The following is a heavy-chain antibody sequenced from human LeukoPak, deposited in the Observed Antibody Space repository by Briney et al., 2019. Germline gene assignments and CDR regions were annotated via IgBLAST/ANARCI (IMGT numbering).Heavy chain of an antibody. J-gene: IGHJ4*02. D-gene: IGHD6-19*01. CDR1: GGSFSGYY. CDR3: ASALYSSGWYSFDY. V-gene: IGHV4-59*01. Sequence: PSETLSLTCAVYGGSFSGYYWSWIRQPPGKGLEWIGYIYYSGSTNYNPSLKSRVTISVDTSKNQFSLKLSSVTAADTAVYYCASALYSSGWYSFDYWGQGTLVTVSS. CDR2: IYYSGST.